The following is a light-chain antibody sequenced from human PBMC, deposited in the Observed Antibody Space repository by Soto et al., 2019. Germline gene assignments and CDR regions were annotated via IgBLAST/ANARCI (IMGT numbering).Light chain of an antibody. CDR2: EVS. Sequence: QSVLTQPASVSGSPRQSITISCTGTSGDVGSYNLVSWYQQHPGQAPKLLIFEVSKRPSGVSNRFSGSKSGNTASLTISGLQAEDESEYYCSSYAGSRTYVFGSGPKLAVL. CDR3: SSYAGSRTYV. J-gene: IGLJ1*01. V-gene: IGLV2-23*02. CDR1: SGDVGSYNL.